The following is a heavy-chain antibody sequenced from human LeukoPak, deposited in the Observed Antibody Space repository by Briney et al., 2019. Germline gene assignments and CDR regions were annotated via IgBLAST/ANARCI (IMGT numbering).Heavy chain of an antibody. D-gene: IGHD3-10*01. J-gene: IGHJ5*02. CDR3: ASRGVKLLWSRPGILNWFDP. Sequence: SETLSLTCAVYGGSFSGYYWSWIRQPPGKGLEWIGEINHSGSTNYNPSLKSRVTISVDTSKNQFSLKLSSVTAADTAVYYCASRGVKLLWSRPGILNWFDPWGQGTLVTVSS. CDR2: INHSGST. V-gene: IGHV4-34*01. CDR1: GGSFSGYY.